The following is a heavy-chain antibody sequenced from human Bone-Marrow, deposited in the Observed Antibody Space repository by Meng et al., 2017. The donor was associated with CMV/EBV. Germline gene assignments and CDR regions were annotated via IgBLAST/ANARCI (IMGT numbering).Heavy chain of an antibody. V-gene: IGHV4-4*08. CDR2: IYFTGTT. CDR1: GGSISSYY. CDR3: ARDLTGDFGGS. Sequence: SETLSLTCTVSGGSISSYYWSWIRQTPGEGLEWIRYIYFTGTTDFNPSLKSRVTMSVDTTKDQISLKLSSVTTADTAIYYCARDLTGDFGGSWGQGTLVTVSS. J-gene: IGHJ5*02. D-gene: IGHD7-27*01.